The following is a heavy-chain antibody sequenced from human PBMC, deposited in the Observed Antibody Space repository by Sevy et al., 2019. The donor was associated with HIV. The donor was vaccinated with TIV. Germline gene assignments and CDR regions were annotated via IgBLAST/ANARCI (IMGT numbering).Heavy chain of an antibody. Sequence: ASVKVSCKASGYTFTSYGISWVRQAPGQGLESMGWISPHNGDTKYAQKFQGRVTMITDTSTNTAYMELRSLGSDDTAIYYCARAYCSGGRCYSLAYWGQGTLVTVSS. D-gene: IGHD2-15*01. CDR2: ISPHNGDT. CDR3: ARAYCSGGRCYSLAY. V-gene: IGHV1-18*01. CDR1: GYTFTSYG. J-gene: IGHJ4*02.